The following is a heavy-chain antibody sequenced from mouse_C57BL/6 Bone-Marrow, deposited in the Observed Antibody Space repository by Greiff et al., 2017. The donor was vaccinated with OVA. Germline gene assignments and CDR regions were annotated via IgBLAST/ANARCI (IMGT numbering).Heavy chain of an antibody. CDR1: GYTFTSYD. D-gene: IGHD1-1*01. CDR2: IYPRDGST. CDR3: AREYGSSYRYFDV. J-gene: IGHJ1*03. V-gene: IGHV1-85*01. Sequence: QVQLKESGPELVKPGASVKLSCKASGYTFTSYDINWVKQRPGQGLEWIGWIYPRDGSTKYNEKFKGKATLTVDTSSSTAYMELHSLTSEDSAVYFCAREYGSSYRYFDVWGTGTTVTVSS.